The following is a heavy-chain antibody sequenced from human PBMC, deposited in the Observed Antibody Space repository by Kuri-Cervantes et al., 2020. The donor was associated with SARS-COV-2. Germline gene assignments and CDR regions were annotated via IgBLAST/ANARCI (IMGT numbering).Heavy chain of an antibody. CDR3: ARDRRYDFWSGNQDY. CDR2: TYYRSKWYN. D-gene: IGHD3-3*01. V-gene: IGHV6-1*01. Sequence: SCAISGDSVSSNNAAWNWIRQSPSRGLEWLGRTYYRSKWYNDYAVSVKSRITINPDTSKNQFSLQLNSVTAADTAVYYCARDRRYDFWSGNQDYWGQGTLVTVSS. J-gene: IGHJ4*02. CDR1: GDSVSSNNAA.